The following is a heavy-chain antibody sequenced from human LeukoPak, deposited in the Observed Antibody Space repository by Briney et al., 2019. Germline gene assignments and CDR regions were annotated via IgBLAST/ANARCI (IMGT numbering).Heavy chain of an antibody. D-gene: IGHD3-22*01. CDR1: GYSFTSYW. V-gene: IGHV5-51*01. Sequence: GESLKISCKGSGYSFTSYWIGWVRQMPGKGLERMGITYPGDSDTRYSPSFQGQVTISADKSISTAYLQWSSLKASDTAMYYCARHGEGYYDSSGYYSNWGQGTLVTVSS. J-gene: IGHJ4*02. CDR2: TYPGDSDT. CDR3: ARHGEGYYDSSGYYSN.